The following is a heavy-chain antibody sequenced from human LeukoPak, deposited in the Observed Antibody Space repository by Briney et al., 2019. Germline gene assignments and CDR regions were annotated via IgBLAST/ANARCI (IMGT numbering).Heavy chain of an antibody. Sequence: SETLSLTCTVSGXSISSYYGSWIRQPPGKGREWIGYIYYSGSTNYNPSLKSRVTISVDTSKNQFSLKLSSVTAADTAVYYCARRAAAGVNFDYWGQGTLVTVSS. CDR3: ARRAAAGVNFDY. V-gene: IGHV4-59*08. D-gene: IGHD6-13*01. CDR1: GXSISSYY. CDR2: IYYSGST. J-gene: IGHJ4*02.